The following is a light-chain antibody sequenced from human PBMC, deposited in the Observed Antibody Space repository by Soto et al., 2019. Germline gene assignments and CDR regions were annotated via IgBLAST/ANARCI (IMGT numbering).Light chain of an antibody. CDR3: QSFDSSLRGVL. CDR2: ADT. J-gene: IGLJ7*01. V-gene: IGLV1-40*01. Sequence: QSVLTQPPSVSGAPGQTVTISCNGSSSNIGAGYDVHWYRQVAGTVPKVLIYADTNRPSGVPGRFSASKSGASASLTIAGLQAEDEADYYCQSFDSSLRGVLFGGGTQLTVL. CDR1: SSNIGAGYD.